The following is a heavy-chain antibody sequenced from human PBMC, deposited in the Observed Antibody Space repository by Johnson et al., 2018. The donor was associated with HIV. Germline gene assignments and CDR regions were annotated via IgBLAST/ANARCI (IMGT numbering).Heavy chain of an antibody. CDR3: ARAPRPDVFDF. CDR1: GFTFSNYA. CDR2: ISRSGSTI. Sequence: VQLVESGGGLVQPGRSLRLSCAASGFTFSNYAMHWVRQAPGKGLEWVSYISRSGSTIYYADSVKGRFTISRDNSKNTLYLQMNSLRAEDTAVYYCARAPRPDVFDFRGQGTMVTVSS. V-gene: IGHV3-48*01. J-gene: IGHJ3*01.